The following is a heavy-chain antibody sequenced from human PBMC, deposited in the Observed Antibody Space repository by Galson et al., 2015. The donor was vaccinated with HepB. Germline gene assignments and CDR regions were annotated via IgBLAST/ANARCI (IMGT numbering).Heavy chain of an antibody. V-gene: IGHV3-11*01. D-gene: IGHD3-10*01. Sequence: SLRLSCAVSGFTFSDYYMIWLRQAPGKGLEWVSYISSSGSTIYYADSVKGRFTISRDNAKNSLYLQMNSLRAEDTAVYYCARDMTMVTYYYYYGMDVWGQGTTVTVSS. CDR2: ISSSGSTI. CDR3: ARDMTMVTYYYYYGMDV. CDR1: GFTFSDYY. J-gene: IGHJ6*02.